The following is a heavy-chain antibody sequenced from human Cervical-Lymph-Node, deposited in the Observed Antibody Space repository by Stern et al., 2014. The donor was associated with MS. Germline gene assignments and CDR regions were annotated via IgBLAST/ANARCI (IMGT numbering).Heavy chain of an antibody. J-gene: IGHJ6*02. V-gene: IGHV3-33*01. D-gene: IGHD6-19*01. Sequence: VQLVESGGGVVQPGRSLSLSCAASGFTLSSYGMHWVRQAPGQGLAWVAFIWYGGSETYYRDSVKGRFTISRETSNTSVSLQMNSLKGEDAAVYYCARDRWYTSGWYHYGMDDWGQGTTVTVSS. CDR2: IWYGGSET. CDR3: ARDRWYTSGWYHYGMDD. CDR1: GFTLSSYG.